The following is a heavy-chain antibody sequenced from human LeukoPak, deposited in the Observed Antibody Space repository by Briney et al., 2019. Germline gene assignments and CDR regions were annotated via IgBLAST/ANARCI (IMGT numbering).Heavy chain of an antibody. CDR1: GYSFTNYW. CDR3: ARLITMVRGVIPAYFDY. Sequence: GESLTISCKASGYSFTNYWISWVRQMPGKGLEWMGIRYPGDSDTRYSPSFQGQVTISADKSISTAYLQWSSLKASDTAMYYCARLITMVRGVIPAYFDYWGQGTLVTVSS. CDR2: RYPGDSDT. V-gene: IGHV5-51*01. D-gene: IGHD3-10*01. J-gene: IGHJ4*02.